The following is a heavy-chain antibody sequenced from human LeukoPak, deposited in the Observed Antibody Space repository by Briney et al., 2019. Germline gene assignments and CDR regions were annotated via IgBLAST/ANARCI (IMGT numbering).Heavy chain of an antibody. CDR3: ARGYSGSSPSHFGY. V-gene: IGHV1-8*03. Sequence: SVKVSCKASGYTFTSYDINWVRQATGQGLEWMGWMNPNSGNTGYAQKFQGRVTITRNTSISTAYMELRSLRSDDTAVYYCARGYSGSSPSHFGYWGQGTLVTVSS. CDR2: MNPNSGNT. J-gene: IGHJ4*02. CDR1: GYTFTSYD. D-gene: IGHD1-26*01.